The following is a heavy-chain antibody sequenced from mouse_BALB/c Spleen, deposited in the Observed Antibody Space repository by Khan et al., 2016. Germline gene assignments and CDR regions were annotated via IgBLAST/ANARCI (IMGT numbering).Heavy chain of an antibody. CDR1: GYTFTTAG. J-gene: IGHJ1*01. V-gene: IGHV9-4*02. CDR3: ARCGNFFHWYFDV. CDR2: INTHSGVP. D-gene: IGHD2-1*01. Sequence: QIQLVQSGPELKKPGETVRISCKASGYTFTTAGMQWVQKMPGKGLKWIGWINTHSGVPTYAEDFKGRFAFSLETSASTAYLQISNLKNEDTATYFCARCGNFFHWYFDVWVAGTTVTVSS.